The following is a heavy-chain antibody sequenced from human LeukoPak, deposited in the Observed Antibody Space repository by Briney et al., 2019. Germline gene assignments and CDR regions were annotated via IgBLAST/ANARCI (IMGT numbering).Heavy chain of an antibody. J-gene: IGHJ4*02. D-gene: IGHD4-17*01. V-gene: IGHV4-59*01. CDR3: ARSTVTTFYFDY. CDR2: IYYSGST. CDR1: GGSISSYY. Sequence: SETLSLTCTVSGGSISSYYWSWIRQPPGKGLEWIGYIYYSGSTNYNPSLKSRVTISVDTSKNQFSLKLSSVTAADTAVYYCARSTVTTFYFDYWGQGTLVTVSS.